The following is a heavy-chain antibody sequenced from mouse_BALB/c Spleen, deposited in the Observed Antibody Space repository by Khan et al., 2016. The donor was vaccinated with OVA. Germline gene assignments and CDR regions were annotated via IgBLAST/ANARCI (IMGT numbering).Heavy chain of an antibody. J-gene: IGHJ1*01. CDR1: GYSFTGYN. CDR3: ARSTWYFDV. Sequence: VQLKQSGPELEKPGASVKISCKAFGYSFTGYNMNWVKQSNGKSLEWIGNIDPHYGGISYNQKFKGQATLTVDKSSNTAYMQLKSLTSEDSAVYYCARSTWYFDVWGAGTTVTVSS. CDR2: IDPHYGGI. V-gene: IGHV1-39*01.